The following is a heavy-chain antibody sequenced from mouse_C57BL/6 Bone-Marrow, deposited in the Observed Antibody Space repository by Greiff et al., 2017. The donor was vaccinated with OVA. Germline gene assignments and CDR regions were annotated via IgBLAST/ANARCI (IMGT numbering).Heavy chain of an antibody. J-gene: IGHJ1*03. D-gene: IGHD5-1*01. CDR3: ARWTGSNFDV. Sequence: VQLQQSGPELVKPGASVKISCKASGYTFTDYYMNWVKQSHGKSLEWIGDINPNNGGTSYNQKFKGKATLTVDKSSSTAYMELRSLTSEDSAVYYCARWTGSNFDVWGTGTTVTVSS. CDR2: INPNNGGT. V-gene: IGHV1-26*01. CDR1: GYTFTDYY.